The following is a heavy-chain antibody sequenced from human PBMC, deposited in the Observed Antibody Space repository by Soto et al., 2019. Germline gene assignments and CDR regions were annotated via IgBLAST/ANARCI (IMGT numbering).Heavy chain of an antibody. J-gene: IGHJ5*02. CDR2: IIPIFGTA. CDR1: GGTFSSYA. V-gene: IGHV1-69*01. D-gene: IGHD2-2*01. Sequence: QVQLVQSGAEVKKPGSSVKVSCKASGGTFSSYAISWVRQAPGQGLEWMGGIIPIFGTANYAQKFQGRVTITADESTSTVYMELSSLRSEDTAVYYCARRGVPYCSSTSCYSNWFDPWGQGTLVTVSS. CDR3: ARRGVPYCSSTSCYSNWFDP.